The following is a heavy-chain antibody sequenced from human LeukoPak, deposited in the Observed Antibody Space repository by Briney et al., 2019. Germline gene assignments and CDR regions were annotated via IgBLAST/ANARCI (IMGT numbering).Heavy chain of an antibody. D-gene: IGHD3-22*01. Sequence: SGPTLVNPTQTLTLTCTFSGFSLSTSAVGVGWIRQPPGKALEWLVVIFWNDHKLYSPSLKSRLTITKDTSKNQVVLTMTNMDPVDTGTYYCAHRGNYDSQTYSSHFDHWGQGTLVTVSS. CDR3: AHRGNYDSQTYSSHFDH. V-gene: IGHV2-5*01. CDR2: IFWNDHK. J-gene: IGHJ4*02. CDR1: GFSLSTSAVG.